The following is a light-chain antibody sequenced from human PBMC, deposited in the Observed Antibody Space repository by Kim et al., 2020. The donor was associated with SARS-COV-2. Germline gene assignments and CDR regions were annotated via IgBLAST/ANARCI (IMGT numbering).Light chain of an antibody. CDR3: QSYDSSLSAFYV. CDR1: SSNIGAGYD. Sequence: QSVLTQPPSVSGAPGQRVTISCTGSSSNIGAGYDVHWYQQLPGTPPKLLIYGNSNRPSGVPDRFSGSKSGTSASLAITGLQAEDEADYYCQSYDSSLSAFYVFGTGTKVTVL. J-gene: IGLJ1*01. CDR2: GNS. V-gene: IGLV1-40*01.